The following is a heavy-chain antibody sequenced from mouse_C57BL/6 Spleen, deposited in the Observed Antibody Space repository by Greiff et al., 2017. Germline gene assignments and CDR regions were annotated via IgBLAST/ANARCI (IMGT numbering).Heavy chain of an antibody. V-gene: IGHV1-69*01. CDR2: IDPSDSYT. D-gene: IGHD2-2*01. CDR3: ARRALWLRPSYWYFDV. Sequence: QVQLQQPGAELVMPGASVKLSCKASGYTFTSYWVHWVKQRPGQGLEWIGEIDPSDSYTNYNQKFKGKSTLTVDKSSSTAYMQLSSLTSEDSAVYYCARRALWLRPSYWYFDVWGTGTTVTVSS. J-gene: IGHJ1*03. CDR1: GYTFTSYW.